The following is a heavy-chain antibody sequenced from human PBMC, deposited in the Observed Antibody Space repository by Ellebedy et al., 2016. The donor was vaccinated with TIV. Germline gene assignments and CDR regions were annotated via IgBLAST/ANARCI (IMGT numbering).Heavy chain of an antibody. CDR3: ARVLGPAAIS. CDR2: ITTTSRFI. CDR1: GFTFSSYN. D-gene: IGHD2-2*02. J-gene: IGHJ4*02. Sequence: GESLKISCAASGFTFSSYNMIWVRQAPGQGLEWVSSITTTSRFIYNADSLKGRFPVSRDNARKSLYLHMSSVRAEDTAVYYCARVLGPAAISWGQGTLVTFSS. V-gene: IGHV3-21*01.